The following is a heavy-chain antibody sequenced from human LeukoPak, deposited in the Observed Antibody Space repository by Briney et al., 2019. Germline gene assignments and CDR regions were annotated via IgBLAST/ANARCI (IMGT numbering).Heavy chain of an antibody. CDR2: IWYDGSNK. J-gene: IGHJ4*02. CDR3: AREGPRGNSQFDY. V-gene: IGHV3-33*01. Sequence: GGSLRLPCAASGFTFSSYGMHWVRQAPGKGLEWVALIWYDGSNKYYADSVKGRLTISRDNSKNTLYLQMNSLRAEDTAVYYCAREGPRGNSQFDYWGQGTLVTVSS. D-gene: IGHD2/OR15-2a*01. CDR1: GFTFSSYG.